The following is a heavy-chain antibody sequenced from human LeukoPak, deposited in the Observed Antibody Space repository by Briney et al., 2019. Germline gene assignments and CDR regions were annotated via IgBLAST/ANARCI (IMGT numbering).Heavy chain of an antibody. CDR3: ARDYHDFWSGYYYYYMDV. CDR1: GYNFNTYG. CDR2: ISAYKGDT. J-gene: IGHJ6*03. Sequence: ASVKVSCKASGYNFNTYGINWVRQAPGQGLEWMGWISAYKGDTNYAQKFQGRVTVTTDTSTSTVYMELRSLRSDDSAVYYCARDYHDFWSGYYYYYMDVWGKGTTVTVSS. V-gene: IGHV1-18*01. D-gene: IGHD3-3*01.